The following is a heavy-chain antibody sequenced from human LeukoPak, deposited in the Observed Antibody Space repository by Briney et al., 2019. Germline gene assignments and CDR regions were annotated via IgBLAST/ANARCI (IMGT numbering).Heavy chain of an antibody. J-gene: IGHJ4*02. CDR1: GFTFNNAW. CDR3: TAHSRGWYAATFDY. V-gene: IGHV3-15*01. CDR2: IKSKTDGGTT. D-gene: IGHD6-19*01. Sequence: GGSLRLSCAASGFTFNNAWMSWVRQAPGKGLEWVGRIKSKTDGGTTDYAAPVKGRFTISRDDSKNTLYLQMNSLKTEDTAVYYCTAHSRGWYAATFDYWGQGTLVTVSS.